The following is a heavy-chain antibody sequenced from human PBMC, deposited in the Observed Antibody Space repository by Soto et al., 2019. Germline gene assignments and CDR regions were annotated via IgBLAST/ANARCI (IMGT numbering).Heavy chain of an antibody. CDR3: ARGPSPLAY. CDR2: TYYRSKWYS. CDR1: GDSVSSNSAA. V-gene: IGHV6-1*01. Sequence: SQTLSLTCAISGDSVSSNSAAWNWIRQSPSRGLEWLGRTYYRSKWYSYYAASVRGRITINAETSKNQFSLHLNSVTPQDTAVYYCARGPSPLAYWGRGTVVTVSS. J-gene: IGHJ4*02. D-gene: IGHD6-6*01.